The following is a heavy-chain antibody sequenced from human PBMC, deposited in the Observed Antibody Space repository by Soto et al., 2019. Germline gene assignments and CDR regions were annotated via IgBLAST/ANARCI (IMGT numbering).Heavy chain of an antibody. CDR3: ARGYSSFDF. V-gene: IGHV3-48*01. CDR2: ISSGSTTI. CDR1: GFTFSSYS. Sequence: GGSLRLSCAASGFTFSSYSIHWVRQAPGKGLEWVSYISSGSTTIYYADSVRGRFTISRDNAKNSLYLQMNSLRAEDTAVYYCARGYSSFDFWGQGTLVTVSS. D-gene: IGHD6-13*01. J-gene: IGHJ4*02.